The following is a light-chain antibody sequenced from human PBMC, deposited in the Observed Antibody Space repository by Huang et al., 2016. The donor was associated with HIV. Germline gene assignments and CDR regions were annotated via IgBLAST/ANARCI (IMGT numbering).Light chain of an antibody. CDR2: GAS. J-gene: IGKJ2*01. CDR3: QQYSIPPYA. CDR1: QAISYY. Sequence: DIQMTQSPSFMSASVGDRVTITCRASQAISYYLAWYQQKPGKTPKLLISGASTFESGVPSRFSGGGSGTDFRLTLSSLQPEDVATYYCQQYSIPPYAFGQGTKL. V-gene: IGKV1-27*01.